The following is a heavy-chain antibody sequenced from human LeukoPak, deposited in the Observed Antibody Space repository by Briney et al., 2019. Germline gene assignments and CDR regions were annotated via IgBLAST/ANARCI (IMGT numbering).Heavy chain of an antibody. D-gene: IGHD4/OR15-4a*01. J-gene: IGHJ4*02. Sequence: PGGSLRLSCSASGFTFSTYWMSWVRQAPGKGLEWVANIKQEGNEKYYVDSVKGRFTISRDNAKNSLYLQMNGLRVEDAAVYYCARRAGAYSHPYDYWGQGTLVTVSS. CDR1: GFTFSTYW. CDR3: ARRAGAYSHPYDY. CDR2: IKQEGNEK. V-gene: IGHV3-7*01.